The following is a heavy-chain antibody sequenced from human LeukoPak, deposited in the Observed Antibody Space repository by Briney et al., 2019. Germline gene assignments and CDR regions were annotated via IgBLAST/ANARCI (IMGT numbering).Heavy chain of an antibody. Sequence: VASVKVSCKASGYTFTSYYMHWVRQAPGQGREWMGIINPSGGSTSYAQKFQGRVTMTRDTSTSTVYMELSSLRSEDTAVYYCAREDGGGHCFDFWGQGTLVTVSS. CDR3: AREDGGGHCFDF. CDR2: INPSGGST. V-gene: IGHV1-46*01. CDR1: GYTFTSYY. D-gene: IGHD2-15*01. J-gene: IGHJ4*02.